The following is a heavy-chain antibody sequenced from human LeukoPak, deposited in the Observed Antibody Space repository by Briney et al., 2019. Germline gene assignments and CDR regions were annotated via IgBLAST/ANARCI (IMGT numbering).Heavy chain of an antibody. CDR3: ASGRREYYGSGSYYTY. Sequence: GGSLRLSCAASGFAFSNYEMNWVRQAPGKGLECVSYISSSGTTISYADSVKGRFTISRDKAKNSLYLQMNSLRAEDTAVYYCASGRREYYGSGSYYTYWGQGTLVTVSS. J-gene: IGHJ4*02. D-gene: IGHD3-10*01. V-gene: IGHV3-48*03. CDR1: GFAFSNYE. CDR2: ISSSGTTI.